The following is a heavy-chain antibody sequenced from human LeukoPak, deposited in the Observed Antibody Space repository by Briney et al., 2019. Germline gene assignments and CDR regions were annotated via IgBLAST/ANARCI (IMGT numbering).Heavy chain of an antibody. D-gene: IGHD6-19*01. V-gene: IGHV3-21*01. J-gene: IGHJ4*02. CDR2: ISSSSSYI. CDR1: GFTFSSYS. Sequence: PGGSLRLSCAASGFTFSSYSMNWVRQAPGEGREWVSSISSSSSYIYYADSVKGRFTISRDNAKNSLYLQMNSLRAEDTAVYYCARDPYSSGWLNDYWGQGTLVTVSS. CDR3: ARDPYSSGWLNDY.